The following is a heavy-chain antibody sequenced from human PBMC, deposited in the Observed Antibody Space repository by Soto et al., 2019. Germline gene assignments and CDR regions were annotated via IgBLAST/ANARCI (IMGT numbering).Heavy chain of an antibody. D-gene: IGHD3-3*01. V-gene: IGHV3-11*01. CDR1: ELNISYYC. CDR2: ISSSGSTI. Sequence: GGSKRLSIAASELNISYYCMILIRQTPGKGLEWVSYISSSGSTIYYADSVKGRFTISRDNAKNSLYLQMNSLRAEDTAVYYCARSRFLEWLLSGHHGSGSDALDIRGQGTMVTVSS. J-gene: IGHJ3*02. CDR3: ARSRFLEWLLSGHHGSGSDALDI.